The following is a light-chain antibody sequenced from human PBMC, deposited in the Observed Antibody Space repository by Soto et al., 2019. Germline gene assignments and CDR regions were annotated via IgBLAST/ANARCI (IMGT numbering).Light chain of an antibody. CDR3: QQSYSTPRYT. Sequence: DIQMTQSPSSLSASVGDRVTITCRASQSISSYLNWYQQKPGKAPKILIYAASSLQSGVPSRLSGSGSGTDFTLTISSLQPEDFATYYCQQSYSTPRYTFGQGTKLEIK. V-gene: IGKV1-39*01. J-gene: IGKJ2*01. CDR2: AAS. CDR1: QSISSY.